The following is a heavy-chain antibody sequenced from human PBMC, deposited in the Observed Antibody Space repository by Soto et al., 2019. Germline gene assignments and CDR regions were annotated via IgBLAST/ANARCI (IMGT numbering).Heavy chain of an antibody. D-gene: IGHD2-15*01. J-gene: IGHJ4*02. Sequence: EVQLLESGGGSVQPGGSLRLSCSASGFTFSNYAMSWVRQAPGKGLEWVASISGSGRSTNYADSVKGRFTISRYNSNNTLAVKMSSLRAEDTAVYYCAGDGGNICSGGSCYFQAPDYWGQGTLVTVSP. V-gene: IGHV3-23*01. CDR2: ISGSGRST. CDR1: GFTFSNYA. CDR3: AGDGGNICSGGSCYFQAPDY.